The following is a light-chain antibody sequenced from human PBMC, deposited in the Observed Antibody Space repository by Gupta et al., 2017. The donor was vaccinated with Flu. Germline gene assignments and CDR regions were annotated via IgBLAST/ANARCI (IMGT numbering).Light chain of an antibody. Sequence: GQTARITCSGDAFPKKYAYWYQLKSGQAPQLVSYEDFKRPSGIPQRFSGSTSGTVAKLTITGAQVEDEADYHGFSVDRRGHDRVFGGGTTLAVL. V-gene: IGLV3-10*01. CDR1: AFPKKY. J-gene: IGLJ2*01. CDR2: EDF. CDR3: FSVDRRGHDRV.